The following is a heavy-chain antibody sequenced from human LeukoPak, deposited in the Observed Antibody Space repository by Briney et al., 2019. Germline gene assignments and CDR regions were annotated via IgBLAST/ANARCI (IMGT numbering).Heavy chain of an antibody. CDR3: ARDEIAVTGKLFDY. Sequence: GASVKVSCKASGYTFPNYGIIWVRQAPGQGLEWVGWISVFNGKTTYAQKFQGRVTMTTDTSTSTAYMELRSLRSDDTAVYYCARDEIAVTGKLFDYWGQGTLVTVSS. J-gene: IGHJ4*02. CDR1: GYTFPNYG. V-gene: IGHV1-18*01. D-gene: IGHD6-19*01. CDR2: ISVFNGKT.